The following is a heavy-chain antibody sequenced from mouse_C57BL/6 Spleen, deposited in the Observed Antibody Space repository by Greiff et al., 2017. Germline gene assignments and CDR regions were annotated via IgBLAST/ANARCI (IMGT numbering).Heavy chain of an antibody. D-gene: IGHD1-1*01. Sequence: EVNLVESGGGLVQPGGSLSLSCAASGFTFTDYYMSWVRQPPGKALEWLGFIRNKANGYTTEYSASVKGRFTISRDNSQIILYLQMNALRAEDSATYYCARYKDYGTLFDYWGQGTTLTVSS. V-gene: IGHV7-3*01. J-gene: IGHJ2*01. CDR3: ARYKDYGTLFDY. CDR2: IRNKANGYTT. CDR1: GFTFTDYY.